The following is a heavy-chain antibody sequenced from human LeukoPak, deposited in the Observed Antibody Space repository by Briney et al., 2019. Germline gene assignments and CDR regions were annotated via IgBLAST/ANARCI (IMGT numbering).Heavy chain of an antibody. CDR1: GGSISSYY. V-gene: IGHV4-59*01. J-gene: IGHJ3*02. D-gene: IGHD2-15*01. CDR3: ASPGRIGGAPRMAFGI. Sequence: SETLSLTCTVSGGSISSYYWSWIRQPPGKGLEWIGYIYYSGSTNYNPSLKSRVTISVDTSKNQFSLKLSSVTAADTAVYYCASPGRIGGAPRMAFGIWGQGTMVTVSS. CDR2: IYYSGST.